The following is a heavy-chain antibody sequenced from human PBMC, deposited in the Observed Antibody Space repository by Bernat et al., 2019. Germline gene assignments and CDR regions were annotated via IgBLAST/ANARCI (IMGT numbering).Heavy chain of an antibody. CDR3: AQLYFDWLGTDY. D-gene: IGHD3-9*01. V-gene: IGHV3-23*01. J-gene: IGHJ4*02. CDR2: ISGSGGST. Sequence: EVQLLESGGGLVQPGESLRLSCAASGFTFSSYAMSWVRQAPGKGLEWVSAISGSGGSTYYADSVKGRFTISRDNSKNTLYLQMNSLRAEDTAVYYCAQLYFDWLGTDYWGQGTLVTVSS. CDR1: GFTFSSYA.